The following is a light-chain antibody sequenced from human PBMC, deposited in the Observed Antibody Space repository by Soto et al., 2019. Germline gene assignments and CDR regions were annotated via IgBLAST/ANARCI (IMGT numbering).Light chain of an antibody. J-gene: IGKJ1*01. V-gene: IGKV3-11*01. Sequence: EIVLTQSPATLSLSPGERATLTCRASQSVGSYFAWYQQKPGQPPRVLIYDISSRATGVPARFRGSGSGTDFALTISGLEPEDSAVYYCHQRTSWPWTFGQGTKV. CDR2: DIS. CDR3: HQRTSWPWT. CDR1: QSVGSY.